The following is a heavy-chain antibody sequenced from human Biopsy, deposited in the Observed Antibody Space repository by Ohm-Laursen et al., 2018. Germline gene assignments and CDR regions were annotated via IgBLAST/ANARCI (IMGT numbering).Heavy chain of an antibody. J-gene: IGHJ2*01. CDR1: GDSISSYY. Sequence: TLSLTCTVSGDSISSYYWSWIRQPPGKGLQWIGYVYYTGSTDYNPSLQSRVIISVDTSKNHFSLRLRSVTPADTAIYYCARDRGYYSDRTVPGYFDLWGRGTLVTVSS. CDR3: ARDRGYYSDRTVPGYFDL. V-gene: IGHV4-59*01. D-gene: IGHD3-22*01. CDR2: VYYTGST.